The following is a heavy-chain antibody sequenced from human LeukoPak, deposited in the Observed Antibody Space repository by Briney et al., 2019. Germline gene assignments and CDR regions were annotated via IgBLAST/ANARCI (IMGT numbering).Heavy chain of an antibody. CDR1: GYTFTSYY. J-gene: IGHJ4*02. CDR2: INPSGGST. D-gene: IGHD4-17*01. Sequence: ASVKVSCKASGYTFTSYYMHWVRQAPGQGLEWMGIINPSGGSTSYAQKFQGRVTMTRDMSTSTVYMELSSLRSEDTAVYYCARAKEEHYGDYGGGFDYWGQGTLVTVSS. CDR3: ARAKEEHYGDYGGGFDY. V-gene: IGHV1-46*01.